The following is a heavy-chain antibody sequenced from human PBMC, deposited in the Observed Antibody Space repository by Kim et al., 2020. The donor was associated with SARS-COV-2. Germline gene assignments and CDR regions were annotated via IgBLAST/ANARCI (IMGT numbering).Heavy chain of an antibody. Sequence: SETLSLTCAVYGGSFSGYYWSWIRQPPGKGLEWIGEINHSGSTNYNPSLKSRVTISVDTSKNQFSLKLSSVTAADTAVYYCAGPPGLYYGSGSPQLYYYYGMDVWGQGTTVTVSS. J-gene: IGHJ6*02. CDR3: AGPPGLYYGSGSPQLYYYYGMDV. D-gene: IGHD3-10*01. V-gene: IGHV4-34*01. CDR1: GGSFSGYY. CDR2: INHSGST.